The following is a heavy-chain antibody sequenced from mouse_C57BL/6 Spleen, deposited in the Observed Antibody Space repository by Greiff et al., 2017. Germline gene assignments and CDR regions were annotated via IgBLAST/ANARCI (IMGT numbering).Heavy chain of an antibody. CDR1: GYAFSSYW. CDR2: IYPGDGDT. J-gene: IGHJ4*01. D-gene: IGHD1-1*01. CDR3: ARLRDYGSSPMDY. Sequence: QVQLQQSGAELVKPGASVKISCKASGYAFSSYWMNWVKQRPGKGLEWIGQIYPGDGDTNYNGKFKGKATLTADKSSSTAYMQLSSLTSEDSAVYFCARLRDYGSSPMDYWGQGTSVTVSS. V-gene: IGHV1-80*01.